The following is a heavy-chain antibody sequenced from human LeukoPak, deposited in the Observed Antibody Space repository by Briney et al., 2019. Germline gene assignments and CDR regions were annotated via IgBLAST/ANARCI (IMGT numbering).Heavy chain of an antibody. J-gene: IGHJ6*03. CDR1: GGTFSSYA. D-gene: IGHD3-16*01. Sequence: ASVKVSCKASGGTFSSYAISWVRQAPGQGLEWMGGIIPIFGTANYAQKFQGRVTITADESTSTAYMELSSLRSEDTAVYYCARGLDSYTYYYYMDVWGKGTTVTISS. CDR3: ARGLDSYTYYYYMDV. V-gene: IGHV1-69*01. CDR2: IIPIFGTA.